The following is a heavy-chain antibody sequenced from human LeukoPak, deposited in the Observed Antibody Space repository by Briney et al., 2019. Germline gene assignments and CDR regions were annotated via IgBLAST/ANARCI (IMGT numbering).Heavy chain of an antibody. V-gene: IGHV1-2*02. Sequence: GASVKVSCKASRNIFTGYFIHWVRQAPGLGLEWMGWVNPKNGGTNPAEKFQGRVTMTRDTSLSTAFMELTGLTSDDTAVYFCAREPPYTGHCDITTCDVSRFDLWGQGTLVTVSS. CDR2: VNPKNGGT. CDR3: AREPPYTGHCDITTCDVSRFDL. J-gene: IGHJ4*02. CDR1: RNIFTGYF. D-gene: IGHD2-2*01.